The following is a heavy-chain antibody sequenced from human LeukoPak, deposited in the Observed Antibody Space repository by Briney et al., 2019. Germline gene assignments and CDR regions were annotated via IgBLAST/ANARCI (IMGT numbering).Heavy chain of an antibody. Sequence: GGSLRLSCTASGVTFGDYAMSWVRQAPGKGLEWVGFIRSKAYGGTAEYAASVKGRFTISRDDSKSIAYLQMDSLRAEDTALYYCARGYSNYGYVFDIWGQGTTVTVSS. J-gene: IGHJ3*02. V-gene: IGHV3-49*04. D-gene: IGHD4-11*01. CDR1: GVTFGDYA. CDR2: IRSKAYGGTA. CDR3: ARGYSNYGYVFDI.